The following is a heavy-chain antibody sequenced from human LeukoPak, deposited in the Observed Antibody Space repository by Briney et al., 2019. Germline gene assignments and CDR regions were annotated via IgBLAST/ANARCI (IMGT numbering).Heavy chain of an antibody. D-gene: IGHD3-22*01. V-gene: IGHV1-18*01. J-gene: IGHJ4*02. Sequence: ASVKVSCKASGYSFRSYGVSWVRQAPGQGLEWMGWISVYNGYTKYAQKFQGRVNMTADIFTTTAYMELSSLRSEDTAVYYCARAPYDSSGYYYPVDYWGQGTLVTVSS. CDR3: ARAPYDSSGYYYPVDY. CDR1: GYSFRSYG. CDR2: ISVYNGYT.